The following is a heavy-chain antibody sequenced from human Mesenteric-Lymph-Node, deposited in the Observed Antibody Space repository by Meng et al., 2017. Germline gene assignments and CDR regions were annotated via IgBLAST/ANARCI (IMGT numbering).Heavy chain of an antibody. V-gene: IGHV3-23*04. J-gene: IGHJ4*02. CDR2: ISGSGGST. Sequence: EVQLVESGGGLVQPGGSLRVSCAASGFTFRNYAMSWVRQAPGKGLEWVSTISGSGGSTYYADSVKGRFTISRDNSKNTLYLQMNSLGAEDTAVYYCATALVPAALKDYWGQGTLVTVSS. D-gene: IGHD2-2*01. CDR1: GFTFRNYA. CDR3: ATALVPAALKDY.